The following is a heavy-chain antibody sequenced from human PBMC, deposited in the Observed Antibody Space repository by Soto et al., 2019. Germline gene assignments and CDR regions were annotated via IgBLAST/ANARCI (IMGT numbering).Heavy chain of an antibody. CDR1: GFTFTSSA. V-gene: IGHV1-58*02. J-gene: IGHJ3*02. D-gene: IGHD2-15*01. CDR2: IVVGSGNT. CDR3: AADYQHCSAGSCYFAFDI. Sequence: QMQLVQSGPDVKKPWTSVKVSCKASGFTFTSSAMHWVRQARGQRLEWIGWIVVGSGNTNYAQKFQERVTITRDMSTSTAYMELSSLRSEDTAVYYCAADYQHCSAGSCYFAFDIWGQGTMVTVSS.